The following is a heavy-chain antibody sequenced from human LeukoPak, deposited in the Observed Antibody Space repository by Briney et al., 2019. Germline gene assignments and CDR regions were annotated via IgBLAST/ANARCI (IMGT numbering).Heavy chain of an antibody. V-gene: IGHV3-74*03. CDR1: GFTFNRYW. Sequence: GGSLRLSCAASGFTFNRYWMHWVRQAPGKGLVWVAHINGDATISTYTDSVKGRFTITRDNAKSMVYLQMNDLKDDDTAFYYCTRDREYSFGDCWGQGTLVTVSS. D-gene: IGHD5-12*01. J-gene: IGHJ4*02. CDR2: INGDATIS. CDR3: TRDREYSFGDC.